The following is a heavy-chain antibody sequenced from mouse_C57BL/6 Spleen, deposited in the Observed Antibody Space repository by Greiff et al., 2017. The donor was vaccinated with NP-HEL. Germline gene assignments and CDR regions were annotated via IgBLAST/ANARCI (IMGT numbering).Heavy chain of an antibody. CDR3: AHAPGAWFAY. J-gene: IGHJ3*01. Sequence: EVKVEESGPGLVKPSQSLSLTCSVTGYSITSGYYWNWIRQFPGNKLEWMGYISYDGSNNYNPSLKNRISITRDTSKNQFFLKLNSVTTEDTATYYCAHAPGAWFAYWGQGTLVTVSA. CDR2: ISYDGSN. V-gene: IGHV3-6*01. CDR1: GYSITSGYY.